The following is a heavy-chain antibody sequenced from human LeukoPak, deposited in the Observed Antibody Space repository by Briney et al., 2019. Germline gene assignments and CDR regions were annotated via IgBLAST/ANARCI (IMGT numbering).Heavy chain of an antibody. Sequence: ASVKVSYKASGYTFTSYDINWVRQATGQGLEWMGWMNPNSGNTGYAQKFQGRVTMTRNTSISTAYMELSSLRSEDTAVYYCARGLTYYDFWSGYYSWHYYYGMDVWGQGTTVTVSS. V-gene: IGHV1-8*01. CDR1: GYTFTSYD. CDR3: ARGLTYYDFWSGYYSWHYYYGMDV. CDR2: MNPNSGNT. J-gene: IGHJ6*02. D-gene: IGHD3-3*01.